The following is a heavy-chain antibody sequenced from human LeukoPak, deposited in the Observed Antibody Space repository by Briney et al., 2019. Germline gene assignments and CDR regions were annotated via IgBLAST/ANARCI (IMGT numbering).Heavy chain of an antibody. V-gene: IGHV3-11*06. CDR3: ARDMYYYDSSGYYY. J-gene: IGHJ4*02. Sequence: PGGSLRLSCAASGFTFSDYYMSWIRQAPGKGLEWVSSISSSSSYIYYADSVKGRFTISRDNAKNSLYLQMNSLRAEDTAVYYCARDMYYYDSSGYYYWGQGTLVTVSS. D-gene: IGHD3-22*01. CDR2: ISSSSSYI. CDR1: GFTFSDYY.